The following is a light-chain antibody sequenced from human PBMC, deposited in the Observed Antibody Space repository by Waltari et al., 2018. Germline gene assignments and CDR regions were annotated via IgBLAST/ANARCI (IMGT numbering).Light chain of an antibody. CDR2: GTS. J-gene: IGKJ3*01. Sequence: DIQMTKSPSPVSASVGDRVPITCRASQDIGNRLAWYQQKPGKAPNLLIYGTSSLQTGVPSRFSGSGSGTEFTLTISSLQPEDFGTYYCQQGNSFPITFGPGTKVEIK. CDR3: QQGNSFPIT. V-gene: IGKV1-12*01. CDR1: QDIGNR.